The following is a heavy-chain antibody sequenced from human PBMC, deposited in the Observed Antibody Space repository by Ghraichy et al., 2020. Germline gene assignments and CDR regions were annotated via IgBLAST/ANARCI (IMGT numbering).Heavy chain of an antibody. D-gene: IGHD3-9*01. CDR2: IYTSGST. V-gene: IGHV4-4*07. CDR1: GGSISSYY. J-gene: IGHJ5*02. Sequence: SETLSLTCTVSGGSISSYYWSWIRQPAGKGLEWIGRIYTSGSTNYNPSLKSRVTMSVDTSKNQFSLKLSSVTAADTAVYYCARDRGYDILTGYYPPNWFDPWGQGTLVTVSS. CDR3: ARDRGYDILTGYYPPNWFDP.